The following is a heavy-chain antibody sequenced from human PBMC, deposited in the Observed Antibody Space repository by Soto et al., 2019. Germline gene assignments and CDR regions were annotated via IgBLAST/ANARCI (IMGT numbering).Heavy chain of an antibody. J-gene: IGHJ6*02. CDR1: GFTFSSYG. D-gene: IGHD3-22*01. CDR2: ISYDRSNK. V-gene: IGHV3-30*18. CDR3: AKGDYDSSGYYFPQFDYYYYGMDV. Sequence: GGSQRLSCAASGFTFSSYGMHWVRQAPGKGLEWVAVISYDRSNKYYADSVKGRFTISRDNSKNTLYLQMNSLRAEDTAVYCCAKGDYDSSGYYFPQFDYYYYGMDVWGQGTTVTVSS.